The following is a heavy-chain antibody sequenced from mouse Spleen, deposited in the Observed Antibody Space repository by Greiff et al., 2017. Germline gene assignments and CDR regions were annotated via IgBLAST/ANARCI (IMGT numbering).Heavy chain of an antibody. Sequence: QVQLQQSGAELVRPGASVKMSCKASGYTFTNYWIGWVKQRPGHGLEWIGDIYPGGGYTNYNEKFKGKATLTADKSSSTAYMQLSSLTSEDSAIYCCARFSRSWYFDGWGAGTTVTVSS. D-gene: IGHD1-1*01. J-gene: IGHJ1*01. CDR2: IYPGGGYT. CDR1: GYTFTNYW. CDR3: ARFSRSWYFDG. V-gene: IGHV1-63*01.